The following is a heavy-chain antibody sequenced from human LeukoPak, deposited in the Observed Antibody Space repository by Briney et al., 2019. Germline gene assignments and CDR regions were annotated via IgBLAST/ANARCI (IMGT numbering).Heavy chain of an antibody. CDR2: INHSGST. J-gene: IGHJ3*02. CDR1: GGSFSGYY. V-gene: IGHV4-34*01. Sequence: PSETLSLTCAVYGGSFSGYYWSWIRQPPGKGLEWIGEINHSGSTNYNPSLKSRVTISVDTSKNQFSLKPSSVTAADTAVYYCARDYYGSGVPRDAFDIWGQGTMVTVSS. CDR3: ARDYYGSGVPRDAFDI. D-gene: IGHD3-10*01.